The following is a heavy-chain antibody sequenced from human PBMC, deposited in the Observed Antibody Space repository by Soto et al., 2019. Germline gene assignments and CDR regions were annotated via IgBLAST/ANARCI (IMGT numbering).Heavy chain of an antibody. V-gene: IGHV4-30-2*01. CDR2: IYHSGST. J-gene: IGHJ5*02. CDR1: GGSISSGGYS. Sequence: PSETLSLTSAVSGGSISSGGYSWSGIRQPPGKGLEWIGYIYHSGSTYYNPSLKSRVTISVDRSKNQFSLKLSSVTAADTAVYYCARDKGYCSGGSCYRNWFDPWGQGTLVTVSS. D-gene: IGHD2-15*01. CDR3: ARDKGYCSGGSCYRNWFDP.